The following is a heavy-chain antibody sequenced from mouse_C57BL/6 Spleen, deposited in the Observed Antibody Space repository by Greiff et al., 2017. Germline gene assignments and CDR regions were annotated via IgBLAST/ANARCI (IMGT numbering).Heavy chain of an antibody. V-gene: IGHV1-54*01. D-gene: IGHD2-3*01. J-gene: IGHJ3*01. CDR3: ARSSLDDGYAPGLAY. CDR2: INPGSGGT. Sequence: QVQLQQSGAELVRPGTSVKVSCKASGYAFTSYLIEWVKQRPGQGLEWIGVINPGSGGTNYNQKFKGKATLTADKSSRTAYMQLSSLTSEDSAVYFCARSSLDDGYAPGLAYWGQGTLVTVSA. CDR1: GYAFTSYL.